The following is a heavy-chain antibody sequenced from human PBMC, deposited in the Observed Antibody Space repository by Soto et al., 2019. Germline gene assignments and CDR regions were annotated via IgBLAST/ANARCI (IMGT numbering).Heavy chain of an antibody. CDR2: IIPIYASP. D-gene: IGHD3-9*01. Sequence: QVQLVQSGAEVKKPGSSVKVSCKASGGTFSSNAISWVRQAPGQGLEWMGGIIPIYASPNYAQNFQGRVTVTADKATSTAYLGLSRLKFADSAIYCCAVTVTGSRSPLARWGRGTLVIVSS. CDR3: AVTVTGSRSPLAR. V-gene: IGHV1-69*06. CDR1: GGTFSSNA. J-gene: IGHJ4*02.